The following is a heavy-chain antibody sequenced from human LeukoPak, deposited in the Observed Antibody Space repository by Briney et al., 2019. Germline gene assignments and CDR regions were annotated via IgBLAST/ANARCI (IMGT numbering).Heavy chain of an antibody. Sequence: GGSLRLSCAASGFTVSSTYMSWVRQAPGKGLEWVSIIYSGGSTFYADSVEGRFTISRDNSKNTLYLQMNSLRAEDTAVYYCARGGSYLSAFDIWGQGTMVTVSS. D-gene: IGHD1-26*01. CDR1: GFTVSSTY. V-gene: IGHV3-53*01. CDR2: IYSGGST. J-gene: IGHJ3*02. CDR3: ARGGSYLSAFDI.